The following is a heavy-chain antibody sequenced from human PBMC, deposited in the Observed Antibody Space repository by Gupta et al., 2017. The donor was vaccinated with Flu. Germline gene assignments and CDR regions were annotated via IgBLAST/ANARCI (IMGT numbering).Heavy chain of an antibody. Sequence: RQAPGKGLVWVSRINSDGSSTSYADSVKGRFTISRDNAKNTLYLEMNSLRAEDTAVYYCTRVGSGRYGAFDIWGQGTMVTVSS. CDR2: INSDGSST. J-gene: IGHJ3*02. V-gene: IGHV3-74*01. D-gene: IGHD6-19*01. CDR3: TRVGSGRYGAFDI.